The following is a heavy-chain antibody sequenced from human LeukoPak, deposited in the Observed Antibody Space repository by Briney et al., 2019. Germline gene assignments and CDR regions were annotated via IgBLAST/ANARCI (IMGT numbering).Heavy chain of an antibody. CDR2: IGASGYTT. J-gene: IGHJ4*02. Sequence: GGSLRLSCAASGFTFSNFAMDWVRLTPGEGLEWVSIIGASGYTTYYADSVKGRFTISRDNSKNTLYLQMNSLRAKDTALYYCATSDYFDSWGQGTLVTVSP. V-gene: IGHV3-23*01. CDR3: ATSDYFDS. CDR1: GFTFSNFA.